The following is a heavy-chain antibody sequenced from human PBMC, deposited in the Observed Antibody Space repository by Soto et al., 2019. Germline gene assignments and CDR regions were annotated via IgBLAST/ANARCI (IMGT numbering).Heavy chain of an antibody. CDR3: ARDEGFTHY. CDR2: IYTSGTT. CDR1: GFSISSYH. D-gene: IGHD2-15*01. V-gene: IGHV4-4*07. Sequence: SDTLSLTCPVSGFSISSYHWSWIRQPAGKGLEWIGRIYTSGTTNYNPSLKSRLSISVDTSKNHFSLKLSSVTAADTAVYYCARDEGFTHYWGQGTLVNVSA. J-gene: IGHJ4*02.